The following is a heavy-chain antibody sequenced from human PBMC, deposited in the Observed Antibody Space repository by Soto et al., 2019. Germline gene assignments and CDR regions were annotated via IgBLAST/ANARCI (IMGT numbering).Heavy chain of an antibody. CDR3: ARPDGATYNFRY. V-gene: IGHV3-23*01. CDR2: ISTTGGST. D-gene: IGHD1-1*01. CDR1: GFTFNAYS. Sequence: DVQLLESGGRLVQPGGSLRLSCAASGFTFNAYSLSWVRQAPGQGLEWVSAISTTGGSTYYADSVKGRFTISRDNSQNTLSLQMNSLRAEDTAVYYCARPDGATYNFRYWGQGTLVTVSS. J-gene: IGHJ4*02.